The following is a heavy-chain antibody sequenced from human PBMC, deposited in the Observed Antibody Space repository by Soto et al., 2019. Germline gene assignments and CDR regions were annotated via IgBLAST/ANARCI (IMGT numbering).Heavy chain of an antibody. CDR1: GFIFSGSA. CDR3: IRGGSPYYYDY. J-gene: IGHJ4*02. V-gene: IGHV3-73*01. CDR2: ILSKAGNYAT. Sequence: EVQLVESGGGLVQPGGSLKLSWAASGFIFSGSAVHWVRQASGKGLEWVGRILSKAGNYATAYPASMKGRLTISRDDSENTAFLQMNSLKTEDTAVYYCIRGGSPYYYDYWGQGTLVAVSS.